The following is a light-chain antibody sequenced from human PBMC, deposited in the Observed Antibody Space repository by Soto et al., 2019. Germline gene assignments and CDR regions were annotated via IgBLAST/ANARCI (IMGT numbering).Light chain of an antibody. CDR2: GAS. CDR3: QQRSNWPIT. Sequence: PGEIGTLSGTTSQSVSSSYLTWYQQKPGQAPRLLIYGASTRATSIPARFSGSGSGTDFTLTISSLEPEDFAVYYCQQRSNWPITFGQGTRLEI. V-gene: IGKV3D-20*02. J-gene: IGKJ5*01. CDR1: QSVSSSY.